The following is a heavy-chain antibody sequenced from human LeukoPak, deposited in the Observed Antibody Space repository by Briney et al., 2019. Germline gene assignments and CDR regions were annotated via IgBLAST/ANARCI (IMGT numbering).Heavy chain of an antibody. D-gene: IGHD1-1*01. J-gene: IGHJ6*02. Sequence: PSETLSLTCTVSAGSFISSSHHWGWIRQSPGKGLEWIGYIYYSGSTNYNPSLKSRVTISVDTSKNQFSLKLSSVTAADTAVYYCARESAGIGMDVWGQGTTVTVSS. V-gene: IGHV4-61*01. CDR3: ARESAGIGMDV. CDR2: IYYSGST. CDR1: AGSFISSSHH.